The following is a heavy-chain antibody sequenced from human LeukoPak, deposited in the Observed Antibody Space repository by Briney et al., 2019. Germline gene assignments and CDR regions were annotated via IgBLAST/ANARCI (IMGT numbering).Heavy chain of an antibody. J-gene: IGHJ4*02. CDR3: GRDPTEQWVGLIDS. D-gene: IGHD6-19*01. Sequence: GASVKVSCKASGCTFTSYGISWVRQAPGQGLEWMGWISAYNGNTNYAQKLQGRVTMTTDTSTSTAYMELRSLRSDDTAVYYCGRDPTEQWVGLIDSWGQGTLITVSS. CDR1: GCTFTSYG. V-gene: IGHV1-18*01. CDR2: ISAYNGNT.